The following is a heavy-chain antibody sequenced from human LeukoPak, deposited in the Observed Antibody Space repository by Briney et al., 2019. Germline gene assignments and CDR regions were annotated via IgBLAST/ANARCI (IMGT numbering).Heavy chain of an antibody. J-gene: IGHJ4*02. CDR2: ISSSGRSV. CDR1: GFTFSSFD. CDR3: ARAYGGSPGY. D-gene: IGHD4-23*01. V-gene: IGHV3-48*03. Sequence: GGSLRRSCAASGFTFSSFDMNWVRLAPGKGLEWVSYISSSGRSVYCADSVKGRFTISRDNAKNSLCLQMNSLRAEDTAVYYCARAYGGSPGYWGQGTLVTVSS.